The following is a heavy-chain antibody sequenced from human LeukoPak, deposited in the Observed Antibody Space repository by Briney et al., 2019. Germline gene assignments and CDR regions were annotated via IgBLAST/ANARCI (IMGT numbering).Heavy chain of an antibody. D-gene: IGHD2-15*01. CDR3: AREGDCSGGSCPHWYFDL. Sequence: ASVKVSCKASGGTFSSYAISWVRQAPGQGLEWMGGFIPIFGTANYAQKFQGRVTITADESTSTAYMELSSLRSEDTAVYYCAREGDCSGGSCPHWYFDLWGRCTLVTVSS. J-gene: IGHJ2*01. CDR1: GGTFSSYA. CDR2: FIPIFGTA. V-gene: IGHV1-69*13.